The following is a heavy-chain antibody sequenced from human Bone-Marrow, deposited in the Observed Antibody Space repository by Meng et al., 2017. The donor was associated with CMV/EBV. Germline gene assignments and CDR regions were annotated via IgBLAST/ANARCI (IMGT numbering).Heavy chain of an antibody. D-gene: IGHD3-16*01. CDR2: IKEDGSEK. J-gene: IGHJ4*02. CDR3: ARDFTGFEY. CDR1: GFTFSSFW. Sequence: GESLKISCAASGFTFSSFWMSWVRQAPGKGLGWVANIKEDGSEKYYVDSVKGRFTISRDKADSSLFLQMNSLRVEDTAVYYCARDFTGFEYCGQGTLVTVAS. V-gene: IGHV3-7*01.